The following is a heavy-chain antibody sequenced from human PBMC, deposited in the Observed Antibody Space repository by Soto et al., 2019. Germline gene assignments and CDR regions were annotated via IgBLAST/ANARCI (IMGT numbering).Heavy chain of an antibody. D-gene: IGHD3-22*01. J-gene: IGHJ4*02. V-gene: IGHV3-30*02. CDR2: IWYDGSNK. Sequence: PGGSLRLSCAASGFTFNNYGMHWVRQAPGKGLEWVAVIWYDGSNKYYADSVKGRFTISRDNSKNTAYLQMSSLRPEDTAVYYCVKGEYYYDGSAYYPFDYSGQGRMVTVSS. CDR3: VKGEYYYDGSAYYPFDY. CDR1: GFTFNNYG.